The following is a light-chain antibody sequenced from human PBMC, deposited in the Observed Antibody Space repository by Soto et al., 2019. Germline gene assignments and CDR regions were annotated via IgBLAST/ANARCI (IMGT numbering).Light chain of an antibody. V-gene: IGKV1-39*01. CDR2: TSS. Sequence: DIQMTQSPSSLSASVGDRVTISCRASQGITTFVNWYQQKPGKAPRLLIYTSSNLYGGVPSRFSGSVSGTDFSLTINGLQPEDFATYYCQQFYVVPLTFGGGTRV. J-gene: IGKJ4*01. CDR1: QGITTF. CDR3: QQFYVVPLT.